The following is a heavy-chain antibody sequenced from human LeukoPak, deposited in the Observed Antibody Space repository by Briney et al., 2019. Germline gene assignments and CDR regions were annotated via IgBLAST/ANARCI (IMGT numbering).Heavy chain of an antibody. CDR2: IYTSGTT. Sequence: PSETLSLTCNVSGASISSGDYYWSWIRQPAGEGLEWIGRIYTSGTTNFNPSLKSRVTISLDTSKNQISLQLSSVTAADTAVYSCAGFTFFRGVITFDYWGQGTLVTVSS. D-gene: IGHD3-10*01. CDR3: AGFTFFRGVITFDY. CDR1: GASISSGDYY. V-gene: IGHV4-61*02. J-gene: IGHJ4*02.